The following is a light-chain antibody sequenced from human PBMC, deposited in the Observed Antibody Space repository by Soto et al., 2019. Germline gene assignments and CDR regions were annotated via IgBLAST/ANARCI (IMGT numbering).Light chain of an antibody. Sequence: DIVMTQSPDSLAVSLGERATINCKSSQSVLYSSNNKNYLAWYQQKPGQPPKLLIYWASTRESGVPDRISGSGSGTDFTLTISSLQAEDVAVYDCQQYDSTPITFGQGTRLEIK. CDR2: WAS. V-gene: IGKV4-1*01. CDR1: QSVLYSSNNKNY. J-gene: IGKJ5*01. CDR3: QQYDSTPIT.